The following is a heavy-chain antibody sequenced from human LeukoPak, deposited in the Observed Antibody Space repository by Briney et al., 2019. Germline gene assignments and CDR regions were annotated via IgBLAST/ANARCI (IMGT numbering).Heavy chain of an antibody. D-gene: IGHD3-16*01. Sequence: GGSLRLSCAASGFTFSNYWINWVRQAPGKGLEWVANIKEDGSQKYYVESVKGRFTVSRDNAKNSVYLQVSSLRDADTSVYYCARGLNTSPGIDYWGQGTLVTVSS. V-gene: IGHV3-7*01. CDR1: GFTFSNYW. J-gene: IGHJ4*02. CDR3: ARGLNTSPGIDY. CDR2: IKEDGSQK.